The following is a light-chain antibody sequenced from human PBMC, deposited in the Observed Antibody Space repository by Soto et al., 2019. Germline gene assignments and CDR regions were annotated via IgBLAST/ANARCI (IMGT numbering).Light chain of an antibody. Sequence: DIQMTHSPSSLSASVVDRVTITFLASRNISNDLNWYQHKPWKAPNLLMYGAYSLQSGVPSRFSGSGSGTDFSLTISSLQPEDFATYYCQQSYSSPTITFDQRTRLEI. J-gene: IGKJ5*01. CDR2: GAY. CDR3: QQSYSSPTIT. V-gene: IGKV1-39*01. CDR1: RNISND.